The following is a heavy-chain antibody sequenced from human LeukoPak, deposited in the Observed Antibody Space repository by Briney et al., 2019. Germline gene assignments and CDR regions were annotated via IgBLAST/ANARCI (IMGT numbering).Heavy chain of an antibody. Sequence: GESLKISCKGSGYSFTSYWIGWVRQMPGKGLEWMGIIYPGDSDTRYSPSFQGQVTISADKSISTAYLQWSSLKASDTAMYYCARICSGGSCYSGLNAFDIWGQGTMVTVSS. CDR2: IYPGDSDT. V-gene: IGHV5-51*01. CDR1: GYSFTSYW. CDR3: ARICSGGSCYSGLNAFDI. D-gene: IGHD2-15*01. J-gene: IGHJ3*02.